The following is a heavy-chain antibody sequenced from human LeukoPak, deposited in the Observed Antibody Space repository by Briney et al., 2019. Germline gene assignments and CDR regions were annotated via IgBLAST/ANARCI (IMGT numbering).Heavy chain of an antibody. J-gene: IGHJ4*02. D-gene: IGHD2-15*01. CDR3: AKGSDIVVVVAALDTAMFNY. Sequence: PGGSLRLSCAASGFTFSSYAMSWVRQAPGKGLEWVSAISGSGGSTYYADSVKGRFTISRDNSKNTLYLQMNSLRAEDTAVYYYAKGSDIVVVVAALDTAMFNYWGQGTLVTVSS. V-gene: IGHV3-23*01. CDR1: GFTFSSYA. CDR2: ISGSGGST.